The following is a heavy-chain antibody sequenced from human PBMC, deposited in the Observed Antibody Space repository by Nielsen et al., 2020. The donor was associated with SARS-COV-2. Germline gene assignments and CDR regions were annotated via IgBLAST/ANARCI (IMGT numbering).Heavy chain of an antibody. D-gene: IGHD4-23*01. CDR3: ARDSSEPVTPFAY. J-gene: IGHJ4*02. V-gene: IGHV3-21*01. Sequence: GESLKISCAASGFTFSSYSMNWVRQAPGKGLEWVSSISSSSSYIYYADSGKGRFTISRDNAKNSLYLQMNSLRAEDTAVYYCARDSSEPVTPFAYWGQGTLVTVSS. CDR1: GFTFSSYS. CDR2: ISSSSSYI.